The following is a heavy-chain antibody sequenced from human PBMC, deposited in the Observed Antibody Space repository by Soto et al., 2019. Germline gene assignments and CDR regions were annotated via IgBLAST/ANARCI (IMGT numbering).Heavy chain of an antibody. CDR1: GFTFSSYA. CDR2: ISGSGGST. J-gene: IGHJ6*02. Sequence: VRLSCAASGFTFSSYAMSWGRQAPGKGLEWVSAISGSGGSTYYADSVKGRFTISRDNSKDTLYLQMNSLRAEDTAVYYCAKEGAATNDYDFWSGYYYYYGMDVWGQGTTVTVSS. CDR3: AKEGAATNDYDFWSGYYYYYGMDV. D-gene: IGHD3-3*01. V-gene: IGHV3-23*01.